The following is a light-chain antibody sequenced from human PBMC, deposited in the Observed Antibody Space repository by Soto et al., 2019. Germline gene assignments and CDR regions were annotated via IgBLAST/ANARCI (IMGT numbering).Light chain of an antibody. CDR2: RND. CDR3: SAWDDSLSGPV. J-gene: IGLJ3*02. CDR1: SSNIGSNY. V-gene: IGLV1-47*01. Sequence: QSVLTQPPSASGTPGQRVTISCSGSSSNIGSNYVYWYRQLPGTAPNVLIYRNDERPSGGPDRFSGSKYGSSASLAISGLRSEDEAGYYCSAWDDSLSGPVFGRGTKLTVL.